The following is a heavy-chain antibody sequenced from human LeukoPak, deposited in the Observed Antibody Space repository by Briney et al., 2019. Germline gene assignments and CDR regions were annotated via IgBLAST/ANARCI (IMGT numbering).Heavy chain of an antibody. V-gene: IGHV1-46*01. J-gene: IGHJ4*02. CDR1: GYTFTSYY. D-gene: IGHD5-24*01. CDR2: INPSGGST. CDR3: ARAIFSGGGWLQLHGFDY. Sequence: ASVKVSCKASGYTFTSYYIHWVRQAPGQGLEWMGIINPSGGSTSYAQKFQGRVTMTRDMSTSTVYMELSSLRSEDTAVYYCARAIFSGGGWLQLHGFDYWGQGTLVTVSS.